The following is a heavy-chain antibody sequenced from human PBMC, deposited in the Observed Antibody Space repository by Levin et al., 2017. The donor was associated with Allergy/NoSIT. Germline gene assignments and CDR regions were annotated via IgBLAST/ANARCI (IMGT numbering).Heavy chain of an antibody. CDR3: ARVRIAARPGWYYGMDV. Sequence: GGSLRLSCKASGYTFTSYAMHWVRQAPGQRLEWMGWINAGNGNTKYSQKFQGRVTITRDTSASTAYMELSSLRSEDTAVYYCARVRIAARPGWYYGMDVWGQGTTVTVSS. V-gene: IGHV1-3*01. CDR2: INAGNGNT. CDR1: GYTFTSYA. J-gene: IGHJ6*02. D-gene: IGHD6-6*01.